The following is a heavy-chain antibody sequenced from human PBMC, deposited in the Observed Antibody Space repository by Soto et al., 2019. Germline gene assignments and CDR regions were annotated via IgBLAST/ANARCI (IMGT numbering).Heavy chain of an antibody. CDR1: GYSFTSYW. J-gene: IGHJ6*02. CDR3: ARIAAAYYYYYGMDV. D-gene: IGHD6-13*01. CDR2: IDPSDSYT. Sequence: GESLEISCKGSGYSFTSYWISWVRQMPGKGLEWMGRIDPSDSYTNYSPSFQGHVTISADKSISTAYLQWSSLKASDTARYYCARIAAAYYYYYGMDVWGQGTTVTVSS. V-gene: IGHV5-10-1*01.